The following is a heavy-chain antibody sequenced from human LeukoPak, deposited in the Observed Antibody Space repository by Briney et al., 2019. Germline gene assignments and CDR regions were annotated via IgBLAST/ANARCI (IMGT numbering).Heavy chain of an antibody. D-gene: IGHD6-25*01. CDR1: GFTFSRYS. V-gene: IGHV3-21*01. CDR2: ISISSNYI. CDR3: ARAAAYDY. Sequence: GGSLRLSCAASGFTFSRYSMNWVRQAPGKGLEWVSSISISSNYIYYPDSLKGRFTISRDNAKNSLYLQMNSLRAEDTAVYYCARAAAYDYWGQGTLVTVSS. J-gene: IGHJ4*02.